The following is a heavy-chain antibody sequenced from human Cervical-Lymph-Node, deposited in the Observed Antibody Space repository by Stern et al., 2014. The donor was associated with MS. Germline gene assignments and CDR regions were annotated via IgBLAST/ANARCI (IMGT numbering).Heavy chain of an antibody. CDR1: GFAFDDHA. Sequence: EVQLVQSGGGVVRPGRSLRLPCVASGFAFDDHAMHWVRQAPGKGLEWVPGISWNGGGPFGYAESVKGRFTISRDDAKNSLYLQMNSLRPEDTALYYCAKGLPAASSWYVYYGLDVWGQGTTVTVSS. CDR3: AKGLPAASSWYVYYGLDV. CDR2: ISWNGGGPF. D-gene: IGHD6-13*01. V-gene: IGHV3-9*01. J-gene: IGHJ6*02.